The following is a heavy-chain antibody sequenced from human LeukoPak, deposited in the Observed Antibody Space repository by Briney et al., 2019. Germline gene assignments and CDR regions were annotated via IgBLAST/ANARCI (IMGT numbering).Heavy chain of an antibody. J-gene: IGHJ4*02. CDR2: ISYDGSNK. V-gene: IGHV3-30*01. CDR3: ARDSNDILTGYYLFDH. D-gene: IGHD3-9*01. Sequence: GGSLRLSCAASGFTFSSYAMHWVRQAPGKGLEWVAVISYDGSNKYYADSVKGRFTISRDNSKNTLYLQMNSLRAEDTAVYYCARDSNDILTGYYLFDHWGQGTLVTVSS. CDR1: GFTFSSYA.